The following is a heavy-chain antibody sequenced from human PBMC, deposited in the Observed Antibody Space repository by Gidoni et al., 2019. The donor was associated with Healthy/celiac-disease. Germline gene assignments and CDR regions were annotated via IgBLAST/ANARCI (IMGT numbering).Heavy chain of an antibody. J-gene: IGHJ6*03. Sequence: EVKKPGSSVKVSCKASGATFSSYAISWVRQAPGQGLEWMGGIIPIVGTENYAQKLQGRVTITEDESTSTAYMDLSSLRSEDTDVYSCESVVVPAAMSDYYYMDGWGKGTTVTVSS. CDR1: GATFSSYA. V-gene: IGHV1-69*01. CDR2: IIPIVGTE. CDR3: ESVVVPAAMSDYYYMDG. D-gene: IGHD2-2*01.